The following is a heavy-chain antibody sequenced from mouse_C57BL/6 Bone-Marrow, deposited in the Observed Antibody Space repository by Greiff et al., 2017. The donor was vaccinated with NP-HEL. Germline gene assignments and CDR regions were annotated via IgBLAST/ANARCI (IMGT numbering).Heavy chain of an antibody. CDR1: GFTFSDYG. Sequence: EVMLVESGGGLVKPGGSLKLSCAASGFTFSDYGMHWVRQAPEKGLEWVAYISSGSSTIYYADTVKGRFTISRDNAKNTLFLQMTSLGSEDTAMYYCARSRGLTGCAYWGQGTLVTVSA. CDR3: ARSRGLTGCAY. D-gene: IGHD4-1*01. V-gene: IGHV5-17*01. J-gene: IGHJ3*01. CDR2: ISSGSSTI.